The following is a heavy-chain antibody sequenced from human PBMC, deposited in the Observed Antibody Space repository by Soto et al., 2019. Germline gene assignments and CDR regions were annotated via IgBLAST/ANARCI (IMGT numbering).Heavy chain of an antibody. CDR2: ILYSGST. D-gene: IGHD6-25*01. Sequence: SETLSLTCTVSGGSINRYYWSWIRQPPGKGLEWIGYILYSGSTNYNPSLKSRVTISVDMSENQFSLKLTSVTAADTAVYYCARHPSASGDYFDYWGQGTLVTVSS. CDR1: GGSINRYY. CDR3: ARHPSASGDYFDY. V-gene: IGHV4-59*08. J-gene: IGHJ4*02.